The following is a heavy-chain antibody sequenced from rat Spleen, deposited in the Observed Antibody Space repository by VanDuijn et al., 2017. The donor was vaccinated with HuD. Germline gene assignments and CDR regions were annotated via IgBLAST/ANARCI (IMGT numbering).Heavy chain of an antibody. V-gene: IGHV3-1*01. D-gene: IGHD5-1*01. J-gene: IGHJ2*01. CDR2: INYSGST. CDR3: SKDRGLGAHYFDY. Sequence: EVQLQESGPGLVKPSQSLSLTCSVTGFSIPTHYWDWIRKFPGNKMEWMGYINYSGSTTYNPSLKSRISITRDSSKNQFFLQLNSVTSEDTATYYCSKDRGLGAHYFDYWGQGVTVTVSS. CDR1: GFSIPTHY.